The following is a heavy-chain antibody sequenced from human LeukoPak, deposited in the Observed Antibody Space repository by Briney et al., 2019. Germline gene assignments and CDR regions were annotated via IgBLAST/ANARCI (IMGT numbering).Heavy chain of an antibody. CDR3: AKTMRFGEYPH. CDR1: GGTFSSYA. Sequence: ASVKVSCKASGGTFSSYAISWVRQAPGQGLEWMGRIIPILGIANYAQKFQGRVTITADKSTSTAYMELSSLRAEDTAVYYCAKTMRFGEYPHWGQGTLVTVSS. CDR2: IIPILGIA. D-gene: IGHD3-10*01. J-gene: IGHJ4*02. V-gene: IGHV1-69*04.